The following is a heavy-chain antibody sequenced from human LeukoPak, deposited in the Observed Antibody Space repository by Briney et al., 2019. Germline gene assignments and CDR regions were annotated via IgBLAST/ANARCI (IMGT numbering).Heavy chain of an antibody. CDR2: ISSSSSYI. Sequence: PGGSLRLSCAASGFTFSSYSMNWVRQAPGKGLEWVSSISSSSSYIYYADSLKGRFTISRDNAKNSLYLQMNSLRAEDTAVYYCARGDYDFWNTGLVNWFDPWGQGTLVTVSS. V-gene: IGHV3-21*01. D-gene: IGHD3-3*01. CDR3: ARGDYDFWNTGLVNWFDP. CDR1: GFTFSSYS. J-gene: IGHJ5*02.